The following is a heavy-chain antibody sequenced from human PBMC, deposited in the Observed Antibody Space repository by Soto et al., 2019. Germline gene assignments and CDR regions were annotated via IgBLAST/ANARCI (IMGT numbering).Heavy chain of an antibody. J-gene: IGHJ5*02. Sequence: SVKVSCKASGGTFSSYTISWVRQAPGEGLEWMGRIIPILGIANYAQKFQGRVTITADKSTSTAYMGLSSLRSEDTAVYYCARDGVYCTNGVCYTPNWFDPWGQGTLVTVSS. V-gene: IGHV1-69*04. CDR2: IIPILGIA. CDR1: GGTFSSYT. CDR3: ARDGVYCTNGVCYTPNWFDP. D-gene: IGHD2-8*01.